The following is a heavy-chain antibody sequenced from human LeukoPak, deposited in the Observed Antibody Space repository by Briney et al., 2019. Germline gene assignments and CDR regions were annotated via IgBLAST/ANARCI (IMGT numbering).Heavy chain of an antibody. Sequence: SETLSLTCAVYGGSFSSYYWSWIRQPPGKGLEWIGEINHSGSTNYNPSLKSRVTISVDTSKNQFSLKLSSVTAADTAVYYCARRADYGDYLNWFDPWGQGTLVTVSS. CDR2: INHSGST. J-gene: IGHJ5*02. CDR1: GGSFSSYY. CDR3: ARRADYGDYLNWFDP. V-gene: IGHV4-34*01. D-gene: IGHD4-17*01.